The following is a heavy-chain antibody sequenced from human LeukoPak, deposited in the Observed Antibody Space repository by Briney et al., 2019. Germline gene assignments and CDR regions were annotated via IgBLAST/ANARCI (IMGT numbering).Heavy chain of an antibody. CDR1: GYTFTSYG. CDR2: ISAYNGNT. D-gene: IGHD3-3*01. V-gene: IGHV1-18*01. J-gene: IGHJ4*02. Sequence: APVKVSCKASGYTFTSYGISWVRQAPGQGLEWMGWISAYNGNTNYAQKLQGRVTMTTDTSTSTAYMELRSLRSDDTAVYYCARATDYDFWSGYYSFDYWGQGTLVTVSS. CDR3: ARATDYDFWSGYYSFDY.